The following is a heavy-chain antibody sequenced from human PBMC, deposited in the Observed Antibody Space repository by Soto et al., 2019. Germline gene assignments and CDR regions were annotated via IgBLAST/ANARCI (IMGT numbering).Heavy chain of an antibody. J-gene: IGHJ4*02. D-gene: IGHD3-16*01. CDR2: INHIGST. CDR1: GGSFSGYY. CDR3: ARGGASVQWRWLKYSGELFDY. Sequence: KPSETLSLTCAVYGGSFSGYYWSWIRQPPGKGLEWIGEINHIGSTNYNPSLKSRVTISVDTSKNQFSLKLSSVTAADTAVYYCARGGASVQWRWLKYSGELFDYWGQGTLVTVSS. V-gene: IGHV4-34*01.